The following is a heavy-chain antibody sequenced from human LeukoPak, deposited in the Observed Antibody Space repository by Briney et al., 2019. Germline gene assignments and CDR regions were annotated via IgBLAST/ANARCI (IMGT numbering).Heavy chain of an antibody. Sequence: GGSLRHSRAASAFTLNPYVISWVGPAPRTGLEWVSTHQYDGEATYYRDSLKGRFTISRDTSKNTLYLQMNSLRVEDTAVYYCARSGVPHSLDMFFDTWGLGTLVTVSS. CDR1: AFTLNPYV. CDR3: ARSGVPHSLDMFFDT. V-gene: IGHV3-23*01. CDR2: HQYDGEAT. J-gene: IGHJ4*02. D-gene: IGHD2-2*03.